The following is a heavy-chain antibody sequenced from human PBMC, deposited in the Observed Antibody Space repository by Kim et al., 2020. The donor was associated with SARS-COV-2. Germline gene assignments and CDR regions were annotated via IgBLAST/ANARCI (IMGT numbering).Heavy chain of an antibody. J-gene: IGHJ3*02. Sequence: YASTVNERFTISRENSKNTLNLQMDSLRAEETAVYYCARGAVAGDDSFDSWGQGTMVTVSS. CDR3: ARGAVAGDDSFDS. V-gene: IGHV3-30*03. D-gene: IGHD6-19*01.